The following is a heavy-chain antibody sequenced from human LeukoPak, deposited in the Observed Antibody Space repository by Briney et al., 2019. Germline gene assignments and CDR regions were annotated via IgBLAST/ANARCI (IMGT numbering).Heavy chain of an antibody. CDR1: GFTFSSYG. V-gene: IGHV3-30*02. D-gene: IGHD3-9*01. Sequence: GGSLRLSCAASGFTFSSYGMHWVRQAPGKGLEWVAFIRYDGSNKYYADSVKGRFTISRDNSENTLYLQMNSLRAEDTAVYYCAKAKGYFDWLLAWGQGTLVTVSS. CDR3: AKAKGYFDWLLA. CDR2: IRYDGSNK. J-gene: IGHJ5*02.